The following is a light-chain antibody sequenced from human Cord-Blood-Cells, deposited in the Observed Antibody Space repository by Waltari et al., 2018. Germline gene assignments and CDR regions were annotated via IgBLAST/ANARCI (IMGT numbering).Light chain of an antibody. CDR1: SSDVGTYHL. CDR3: CSYAGSSTFVV. J-gene: IGLJ2*01. V-gene: IGLV2-23*03. CDR2: EGS. Sequence: QSALTQPPSVSVSPGQSIPIPCHGPSSDVGTYHLVSWYQQHPGKAPKLLIYEGSNRPSGVSNRVSGSKSGNTASLTISGLQAEDEADYYCCSYAGSSTFVVFGGGTKLTVL.